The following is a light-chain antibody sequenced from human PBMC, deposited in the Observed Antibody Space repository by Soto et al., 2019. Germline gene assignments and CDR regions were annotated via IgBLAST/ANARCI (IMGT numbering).Light chain of an antibody. CDR1: RSVSSSF. CDR3: QQYGSSPPLT. CDR2: GAS. V-gene: IGKV3-20*01. Sequence: EIVLTQSPGTLSLSPGGRATLSCRASRSVSSSFLAWYQQKPGQAPRLLIYGASSRATGIPDRFSGSGSGTDFTLTISRLEPEDFAVYYCQQYGSSPPLTFGGGTTVEIK. J-gene: IGKJ4*01.